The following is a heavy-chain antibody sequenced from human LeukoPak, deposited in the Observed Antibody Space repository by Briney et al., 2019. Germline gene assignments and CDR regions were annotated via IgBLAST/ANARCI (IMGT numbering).Heavy chain of an antibody. D-gene: IGHD6-13*01. CDR2: INGDGSST. Sequence: PGGSLRLCCAASGFTFSSLWMHWVRQAPGKGLVWVSRINGDGSSTSYADSVRGRFTISRDNAKNTLYLQMNSLRVEDTAVYYCARDRGPYSRGESGFDSWGQGTLVTVSS. J-gene: IGHJ4*02. CDR3: ARDRGPYSRGESGFDS. V-gene: IGHV3-74*01. CDR1: GFTFSSLW.